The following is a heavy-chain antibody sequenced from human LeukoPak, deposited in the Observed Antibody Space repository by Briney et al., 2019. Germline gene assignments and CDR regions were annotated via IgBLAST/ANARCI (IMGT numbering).Heavy chain of an antibody. CDR3: ARLRYCSGGSCYHYFDY. Sequence: GESLKISCKGSVYSFTSYWISWVRQMPGKGLEWMGRIDPSDSYTNYSPSFQGHVTISADKSISTAYLQWSSLKASDTAMYYCARLRYCSGGSCYHYFDYWGQGTLVTVSS. D-gene: IGHD2-15*01. CDR1: VYSFTSYW. J-gene: IGHJ4*02. V-gene: IGHV5-10-1*01. CDR2: IDPSDSYT.